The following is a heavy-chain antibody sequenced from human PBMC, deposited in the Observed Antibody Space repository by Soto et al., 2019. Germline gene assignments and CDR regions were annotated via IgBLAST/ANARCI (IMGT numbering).Heavy chain of an antibody. V-gene: IGHV4-59*01. J-gene: IGHJ4*02. CDR3: ARGHKTRIPIFGVVMAYFDY. Sequence: QVQLQESGPGLVKPSETLSLTCTVSGGSISSYYWSWIRQPPGKGLEWIGYIYYSGSTNYNPSLRSRVTISVDTSKNQFSLKLSPVTGADPAVYYCARGHKTRIPIFGVVMAYFDYWGQGTLVTVSS. D-gene: IGHD3-3*01. CDR1: GGSISSYY. CDR2: IYYSGST.